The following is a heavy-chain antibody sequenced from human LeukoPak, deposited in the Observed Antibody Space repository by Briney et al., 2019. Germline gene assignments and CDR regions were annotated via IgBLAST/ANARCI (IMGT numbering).Heavy chain of an antibody. CDR2: ISGSGGST. CDR3: AKDASPATYYDRSGDAFDI. J-gene: IGHJ3*02. Sequence: GGSLRLSCAASGFTFSRYAMHWVRQAPGKGLECVSGISGSGGSTYYADSVKGRFTISRDNSKNTLYLQVSSLRAEDTAVYYCAKDASPATYYDRSGDAFDIWDQGTMVTVPS. V-gene: IGHV3-23*01. CDR1: GFTFSRYA. D-gene: IGHD3-22*01.